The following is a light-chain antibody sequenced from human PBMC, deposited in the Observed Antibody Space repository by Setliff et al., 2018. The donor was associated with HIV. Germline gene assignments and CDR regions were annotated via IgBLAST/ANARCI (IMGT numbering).Light chain of an antibody. CDR1: SSDVGGYNY. CDR3: SSYTSSHV. J-gene: IGLJ1*01. V-gene: IGLV2-14*03. CDR2: DVS. Sequence: QSVLTQPASVSGSPGQSITISCTGTSSDVGGYNYVSWYQQHPGKAPKLMIYDVSNRPSGVSNRFSGSKSDNTASLTISGLQAEDEADYYCSSYTSSHVFGTGTKGTV.